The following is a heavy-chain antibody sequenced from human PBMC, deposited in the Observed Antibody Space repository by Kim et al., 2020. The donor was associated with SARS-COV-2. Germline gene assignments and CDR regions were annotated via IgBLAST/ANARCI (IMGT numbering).Heavy chain of an antibody. D-gene: IGHD2-2*01. J-gene: IGHJ5*02. CDR1: GFTFSSYA. V-gene: IGHV3-30*04. CDR3: ARGDVLPPAGWFAP. Sequence: GGSLRLSCAASGFTFSSYAMHWVRQAPGKGLEWVAVISYDGSNKYYADSVKGRFTISRDNSKNTLYLQMNSLRAEDTAVYYCARGDVLPPAGWFAPWGQG. CDR2: ISYDGSNK.